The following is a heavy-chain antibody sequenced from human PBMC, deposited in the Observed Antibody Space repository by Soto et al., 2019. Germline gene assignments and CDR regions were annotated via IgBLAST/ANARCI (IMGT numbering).Heavy chain of an antibody. D-gene: IGHD2-15*01. V-gene: IGHV3-30*18. CDR2: ISYDGSKK. Sequence: QVQLVESGGGVVQPGRSLRLSCAASGFTFSSYGMHWVRQAPVKGLEWVAVISYDGSKKYYADSVKGRFTISRDNSKNTLYLRMNSLGAEDKAVYYCAKDNCSGGSCYWRGMEYFQRWGQGTLVTVSS. J-gene: IGHJ1*01. CDR3: AKDNCSGGSCYWRGMEYFQR. CDR1: GFTFSSYG.